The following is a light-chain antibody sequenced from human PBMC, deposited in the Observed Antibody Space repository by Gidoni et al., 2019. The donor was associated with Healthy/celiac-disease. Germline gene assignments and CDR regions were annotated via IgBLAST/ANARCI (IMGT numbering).Light chain of an antibody. Sequence: EIVMTQSPLSLPVTPGEPASISCRSSQSLLHNNGYNYLDWYLQKPWQSPQLLIYLGSNRASGVPDRFSGSGSGTDFTLKIRRVEAEDVGVYYCMQPLQTFTFGPGTKVDIK. CDR3: MQPLQTFT. J-gene: IGKJ3*01. CDR1: QSLLHNNGYNY. V-gene: IGKV2-28*01. CDR2: LGS.